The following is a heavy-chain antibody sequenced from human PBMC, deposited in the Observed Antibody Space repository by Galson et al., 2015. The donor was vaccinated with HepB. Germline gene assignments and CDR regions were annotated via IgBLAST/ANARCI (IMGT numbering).Heavy chain of an antibody. V-gene: IGHV3-49*04. CDR3: TRGDFGVDYDYYSMDA. CDR2: VKSTGYGGTT. Sequence: SLRLSCAGSGFTFRDSALSWVRQAPGKGLEWVGYVKSTGYGGTTDYAASVRGRFIISRDDSKRVAYLQMNSLKTEDTAVYYCTRGDFGVDYDYYSMDAWGQGTTVTVSS. D-gene: IGHD3-16*01. J-gene: IGHJ6*02. CDR1: GFTFRDSA.